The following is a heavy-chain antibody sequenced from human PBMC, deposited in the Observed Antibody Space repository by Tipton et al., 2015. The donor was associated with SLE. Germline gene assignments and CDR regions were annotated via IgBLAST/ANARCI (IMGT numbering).Heavy chain of an antibody. CDR1: GGSFSGHY. Sequence: TLSLTCAVYGGSFSGHYWSWIRQPPGKGLEWIGYIYYSGSTNYNPSLTSRVTISVDTSKNQFSLKLSSVTAADTAVYYCARDGGGDYGFDPWGQGTLVTVSS. J-gene: IGHJ5*02. D-gene: IGHD4-17*01. CDR2: IYYSGST. CDR3: ARDGGGDYGFDP. V-gene: IGHV4-59*11.